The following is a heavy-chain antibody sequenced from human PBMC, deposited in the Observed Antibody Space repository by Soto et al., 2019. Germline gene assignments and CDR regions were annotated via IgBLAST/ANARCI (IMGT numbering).Heavy chain of an antibody. CDR3: ASGPPAHWFDP. V-gene: IGHV4-34*01. Sequence: SETLCLTCAVYGGSFSGYYWSWIRQPPGKGLEWIGEINHSGSTNYNPSLKSRVTISVDTSKNQFSLKLSSVTAADTAVYYCASGPPAHWFDPWGQGTLVTVSS. J-gene: IGHJ5*02. CDR2: INHSGST. CDR1: GGSFSGYY.